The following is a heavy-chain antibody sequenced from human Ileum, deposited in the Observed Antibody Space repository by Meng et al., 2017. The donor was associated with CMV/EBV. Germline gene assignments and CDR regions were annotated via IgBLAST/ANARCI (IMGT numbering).Heavy chain of an antibody. V-gene: IGHV1-69*05. CDR1: GDTFNSYA. CDR3: ARRGRLGTPMTTLTSKYYGMDV. CDR2: IIPLFGTA. J-gene: IGHJ6*02. D-gene: IGHD4-11*01. Sequence: SVKVSCKASGDTFNSYAITWVRQAPGQGLEWMGGIIPLFGTANYAQKFQGRVTITTDESTSTAYMELTSLRSEDTAVYYCARRGRLGTPMTTLTSKYYGMDVWGQGTTVTVSS.